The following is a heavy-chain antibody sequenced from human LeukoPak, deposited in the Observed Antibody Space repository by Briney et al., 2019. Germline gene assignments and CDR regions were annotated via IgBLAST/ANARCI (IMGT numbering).Heavy chain of an antibody. CDR3: ARDXWNYKFTIHSYYYGMDV. J-gene: IGHJ6*02. Sequence: ASVKVSCKASGYTFTSYAMYWVRQAPGQRLEWMGWINAGNGNTRYSQKLQGRVAITRDTSANTVYMELSSLRSGDTAVYYCARDXWNYKFTIHSYYYGMDVWGQGTTVTVSS. CDR2: INAGNGNT. CDR1: GYTFTSYA. V-gene: IGHV1-3*01. D-gene: IGHD1-7*01.